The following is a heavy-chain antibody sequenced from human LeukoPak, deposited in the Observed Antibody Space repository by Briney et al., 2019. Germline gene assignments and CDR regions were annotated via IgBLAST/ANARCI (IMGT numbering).Heavy chain of an antibody. CDR3: ARDLFTVTTPLGV. D-gene: IGHD4-17*01. J-gene: IGHJ4*02. CDR1: GFTFNNYA. CDR2: ISISGDGT. V-gene: IGHV3-23*01. Sequence: GGSLRLSCAGSGFTFNNYAMSWVRQTPRKGLEWVSTISISGDGTYYADPVKGRFTMSRDKSKNTVYLQMDSLRAEDTAVYNCARDLFTVTTPLGVWGQGTLVTVSS.